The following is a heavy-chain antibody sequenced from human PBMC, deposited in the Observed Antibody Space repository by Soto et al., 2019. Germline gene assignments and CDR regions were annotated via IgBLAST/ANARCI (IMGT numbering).Heavy chain of an antibody. CDR3: ARERGSSWYYYYYGMDV. CDR2: INPNSGGT. D-gene: IGHD6-13*01. CDR1: GYTFTGYY. J-gene: IGHJ6*02. Sequence: ASVKVSCKASGYTFTGYYMHWVRQAPGQGLEWMGWINPNSGGTNYAQKFQGRVTMTRDTSISTAYMELSRLRSDDTAVYYCARERGSSWYYYYYGMDVWGQGTTGTVSS. V-gene: IGHV1-2*02.